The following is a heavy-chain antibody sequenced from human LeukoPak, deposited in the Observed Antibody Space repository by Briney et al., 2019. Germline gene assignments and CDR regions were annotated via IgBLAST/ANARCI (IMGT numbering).Heavy chain of an antibody. Sequence: GGSLRLSCAASGFTFSSYGTHWVRQAPGKGLEWVAVISYDGSNKYYADSVKGRFTISRDNSKNTLYLQMNSLRAEDTAVYYCAKDVGYSGFLEYFDYWGQGTLVTVSS. V-gene: IGHV3-30*18. CDR2: ISYDGSNK. D-gene: IGHD2-21*01. J-gene: IGHJ4*02. CDR1: GFTFSSYG. CDR3: AKDVGYSGFLEYFDY.